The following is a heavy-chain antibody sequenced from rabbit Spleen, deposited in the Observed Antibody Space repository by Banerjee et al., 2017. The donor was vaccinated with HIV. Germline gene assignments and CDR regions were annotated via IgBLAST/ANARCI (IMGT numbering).Heavy chain of an antibody. Sequence: QSLEESGGDLVKPGASLTLTCTASGFSFSSSNHMCWVRQAPGKGLEWIACIYTGSTGAAYYASWAKDRFTISKTSSTTVTLQMTSLTVADTATYFCARGSAAMTMVITGFYFNLWGPGTLVTVS. CDR1: GFSFSSSNH. V-gene: IGHV1S40*01. CDR3: ARGSAAMTMVITGFYFNL. CDR2: IYTGSTGAA. D-gene: IGHD2-1*01. J-gene: IGHJ4*01.